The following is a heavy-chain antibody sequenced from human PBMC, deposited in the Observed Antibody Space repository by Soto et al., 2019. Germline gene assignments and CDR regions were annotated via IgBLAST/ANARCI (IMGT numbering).Heavy chain of an antibody. D-gene: IGHD4-4*01. CDR1: GFTFSSYA. J-gene: IGHJ5*02. V-gene: IGHV3-23*01. CDR3: AKDSTVTLFTRRLDP. CDR2: VSGSGSST. Sequence: GESLKISCAASGFTFSSYAMSWVRQAPGKGLEWVSTVSGSGSSTFYADSVKGRFTISRDNSKDTLYLQMNSLRAEDTAVYYCAKDSTVTLFTRRLDPWGQGTLVTVSS.